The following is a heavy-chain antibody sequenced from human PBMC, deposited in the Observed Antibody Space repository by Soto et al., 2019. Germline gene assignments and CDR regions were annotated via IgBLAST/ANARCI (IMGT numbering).Heavy chain of an antibody. Sequence: QVQLVQSGAEVKKPGASVKVSCKASGYTFTSYAMHWVRQAPGQRLEWMGWINAGNGNTKYSQKFQGRVTITRDTSASPAYMELSSLRSEDTAVYYCASNAAALGVDAFDIWGQGTMVTVSS. D-gene: IGHD6-13*01. CDR3: ASNAAALGVDAFDI. V-gene: IGHV1-3*01. CDR1: GYTFTSYA. CDR2: INAGNGNT. J-gene: IGHJ3*02.